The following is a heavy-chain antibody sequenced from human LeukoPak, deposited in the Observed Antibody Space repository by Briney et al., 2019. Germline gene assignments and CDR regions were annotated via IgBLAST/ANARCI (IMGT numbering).Heavy chain of an antibody. D-gene: IGHD3-10*01. CDR2: TYYRSRWYN. CDR1: GDSVSSSSAA. Sequence: SQTLSLTCAISGDSVSSSSAAWNWVRQSPSRGLEWLGRTYYRSRWYNDYAVSVRSRTTINPDTSKNQLSLQLNSVTPEDTAVYYCVRSTGPGSHGYFQHWGQGTLVTVSS. J-gene: IGHJ1*01. V-gene: IGHV6-1*01. CDR3: VRSTGPGSHGYFQH.